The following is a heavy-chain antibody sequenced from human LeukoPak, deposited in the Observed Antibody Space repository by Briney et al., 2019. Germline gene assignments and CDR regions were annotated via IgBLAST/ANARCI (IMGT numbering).Heavy chain of an antibody. D-gene: IGHD5-24*01. CDR3: ARRNRDGYNLGYFDY. CDR1: GGSISGSSYY. Sequence: PSETLSLTCTVSGGSISGSSYYWGWIRQPPGKGLEWIGSIYYSGSTYYNPSLKSRVTISVDTSKNQFSLKLSSVTAADTAVYYCARRNRDGYNLGYFDYWGQGTLVTVSS. J-gene: IGHJ4*02. CDR2: IYYSGST. V-gene: IGHV4-39*01.